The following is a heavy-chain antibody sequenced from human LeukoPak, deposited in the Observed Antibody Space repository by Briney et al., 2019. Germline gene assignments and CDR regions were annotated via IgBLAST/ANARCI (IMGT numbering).Heavy chain of an antibody. V-gene: IGHV1-69*13. J-gene: IGHJ4*02. CDR2: IIPIFGTA. CDR3: ARVKTGIVGATGWGLFDY. CDR1: RYTFTGYY. D-gene: IGHD1-26*01. Sequence: SVKVSCKASRYTFTGYYIHWVRQAPGQGLEWMGGIIPIFGTANYAQKFQGRVTITADESTSTAYMELSSLRSEDTAVYYCARVKTGIVGATGWGLFDYWGQGTLVTVSS.